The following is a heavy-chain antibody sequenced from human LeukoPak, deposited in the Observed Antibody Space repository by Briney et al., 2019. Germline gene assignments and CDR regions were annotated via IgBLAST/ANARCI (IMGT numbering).Heavy chain of an antibody. V-gene: IGHV3-21*01. CDR3: ARARFSEWLSTTL. J-gene: IGHJ1*01. CDR1: GFTFSSYS. Sequence: PGGSLRLSCAASGFTFSSYSMNWVRQAPGKGLEWVSSITSTSDIYYADSVKGRFTISRDNAKSSLYLQMNSLRAEDTAVYYCARARFSEWLSTTLWGQGTLVTVSS. D-gene: IGHD3-3*01. CDR2: ITSTSDI.